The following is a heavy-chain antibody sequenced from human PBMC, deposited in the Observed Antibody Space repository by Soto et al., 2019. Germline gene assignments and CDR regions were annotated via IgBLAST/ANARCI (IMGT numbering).Heavy chain of an antibody. CDR2: ISGSGGST. Sequence: EVQLLESGGGLVQPGGSLRLSCAASGFTFSSYAMSWVRQAPGKGLEWVSAISGSGGSTYYADSVKGRFTISRDSSKNTLYLQMNSRRADDTAVYYCAKIQQLVHPFFDYWGQGTLVTVSS. D-gene: IGHD6-13*01. V-gene: IGHV3-23*01. CDR3: AKIQQLVHPFFDY. CDR1: GFTFSSYA. J-gene: IGHJ4*02.